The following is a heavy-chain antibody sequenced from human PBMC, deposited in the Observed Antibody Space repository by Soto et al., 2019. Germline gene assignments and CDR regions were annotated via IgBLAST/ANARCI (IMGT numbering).Heavy chain of an antibody. Sequence: GESLKNSCKGSGYSFTSYWISWVRQMPGKGLEWMGRIDPSDSYTNYSPSFQGHVTISADKSISTAYLQWSSLKASDTAMYYCAGLQHDAFDIWGQGTTVTVSS. V-gene: IGHV5-10-1*01. CDR1: GYSFTSYW. J-gene: IGHJ3*02. CDR3: AGLQHDAFDI. CDR2: IDPSDSYT.